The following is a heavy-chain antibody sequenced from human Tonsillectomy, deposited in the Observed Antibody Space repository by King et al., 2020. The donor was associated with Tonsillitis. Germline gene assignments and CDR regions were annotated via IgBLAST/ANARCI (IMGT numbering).Heavy chain of an antibody. V-gene: IGHV4-4*07. J-gene: IGHJ3*02. D-gene: IGHD6-19*01. CDR3: ARDRIAVAGRGREGLDKDDAFDI. Sequence: VQLQESGPGLVKPSETLSLTCTVSGGSISSYYWSWIRQPAGKGLEWIGRIYTSGSTNYNPSLKSRVTMSVDTSKNQFSLKLSSVTAADTAVYYCARDRIAVAGRGREGLDKDDAFDIWGQGTMVTVSS. CDR2: IYTSGST. CDR1: GGSISSYY.